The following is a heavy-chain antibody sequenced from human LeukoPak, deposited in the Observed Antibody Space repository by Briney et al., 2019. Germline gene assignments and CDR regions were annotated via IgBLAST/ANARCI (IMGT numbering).Heavy chain of an antibody. Sequence: PGGSLRLSCAASGFTFSSYSMNWVRQAPGKGLEWVSSISSSSSYIYYADSVKGRFTISRDNAKNSLYLQTNSLRAEDTAVYYCATGGKNIAAAGTGYWGQGTLVTVSS. CDR1: GFTFSSYS. CDR2: ISSSSSYI. CDR3: ATGGKNIAAAGTGY. V-gene: IGHV3-21*01. J-gene: IGHJ4*02. D-gene: IGHD6-13*01.